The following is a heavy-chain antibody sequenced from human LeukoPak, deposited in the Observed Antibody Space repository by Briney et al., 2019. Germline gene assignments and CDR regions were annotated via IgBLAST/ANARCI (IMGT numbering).Heavy chain of an antibody. CDR2: VYYSGST. V-gene: IGHV4-59*12. J-gene: IGHJ5*02. Sequence: SETLSLTCTVSGGSISSYYWSWIRQPPGKGLEWIGYVYYSGSTNSNPSLKSRVTISVDTSKNQFSLKVSSVTAADTAVYYCARGGAAAGFNPWGQGTLVTVSS. CDR1: GGSISSYY. D-gene: IGHD6-13*01. CDR3: ARGGAAAGFNP.